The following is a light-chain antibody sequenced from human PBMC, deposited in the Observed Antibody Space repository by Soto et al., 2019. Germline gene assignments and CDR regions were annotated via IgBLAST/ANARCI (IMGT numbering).Light chain of an antibody. CDR3: QQYNSYAWT. V-gene: IGKV1-5*01. Sequence: DIQMTHSPSTLSASVGDRVTITCRASQSISSWLAWYQQKPGKATKLLIYDASSLESGVPSRFSGSGSGTEFTLTISSLQPDDFATYYCQQYNSYAWTCGQGTKVEIK. CDR2: DAS. CDR1: QSISSW. J-gene: IGKJ1*01.